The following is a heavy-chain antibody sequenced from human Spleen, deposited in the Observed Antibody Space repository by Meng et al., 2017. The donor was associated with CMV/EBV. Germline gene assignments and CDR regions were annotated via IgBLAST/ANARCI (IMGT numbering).Heavy chain of an antibody. Sequence: SETLSLTCNVSGGSIISHTYCWGWIRQPPGRGLDWIGTICYSGATYHNPSPKSRVTTSLDTSKNHFSLKLISVTAADTAMYYCARSACTINSCAPLNWFAPWGQGIPVTVSS. CDR3: ARSACTINSCAPLNWFAP. D-gene: IGHD2-2*01. J-gene: IGHJ5*02. CDR2: ICYSGAT. CDR1: GGSIISHTYC. V-gene: IGHV4-39*02.